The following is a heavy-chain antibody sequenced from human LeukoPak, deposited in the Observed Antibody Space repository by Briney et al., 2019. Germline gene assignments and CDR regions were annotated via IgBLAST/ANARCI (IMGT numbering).Heavy chain of an antibody. CDR2: IITILGIA. D-gene: IGHD1-26*01. J-gene: IGHJ6*02. Sequence: GASVKVSCKASVGTFSSYAISWVRQAPGQGLEWMGRIITILGIANYAQKFQGRVTITADKSTSTAYMELSSLRSEDTAVYYCARLVGDADGVPDYYGMDVWGQGTTVTVSS. CDR3: ARLVGDADGVPDYYGMDV. V-gene: IGHV1-69*04. CDR1: VGTFSSYA.